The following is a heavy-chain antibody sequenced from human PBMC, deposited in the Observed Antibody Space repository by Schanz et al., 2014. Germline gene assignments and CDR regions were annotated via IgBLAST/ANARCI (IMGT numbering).Heavy chain of an antibody. Sequence: QVQLVQSGAEVKKPGASVKLSCKASNYIFTKYYIHCVRQAPGQGLEWMGWISGYHGHTNYAEKVHGRGTMTTDTSTGTAYMELRSLRSDDTAVYYCVRDAGWACGDYHGMDVWGQGTSVTVS. CDR2: ISGYHGHT. CDR3: VRDAGWACGDYHGMDV. CDR1: NYIFTKYY. J-gene: IGHJ6*02. D-gene: IGHD3-10*01. V-gene: IGHV1-18*04.